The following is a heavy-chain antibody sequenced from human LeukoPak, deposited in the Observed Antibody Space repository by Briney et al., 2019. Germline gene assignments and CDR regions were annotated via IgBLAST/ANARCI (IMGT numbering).Heavy chain of an antibody. V-gene: IGHV1-46*02. Sequence: ASVKVSCKASGYTLNSSYMHWVRQAPGRGLEWMGIINPSDDSTRYAQKFQGRVTMTKDTSTNTVYMHLSSLSSDDTAVYYCARAYYESSAYRHAVYFDYWGQGTLVTVSS. D-gene: IGHD3-22*01. J-gene: IGHJ4*02. CDR2: INPSDDST. CDR3: ARAYYESSAYRHAVYFDY. CDR1: GYTLNSSY.